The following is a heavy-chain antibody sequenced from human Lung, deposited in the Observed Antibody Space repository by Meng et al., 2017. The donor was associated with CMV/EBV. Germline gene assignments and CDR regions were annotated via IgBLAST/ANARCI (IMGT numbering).Heavy chain of an antibody. V-gene: IGHV1-18*01. J-gene: IGHJ6*02. CDR1: GYTFTSYG. CDR3: ARDSYGMDV. Sequence: AXVXVSCKASGYTFTSYGISWVRQAPGQGLEWMGWISAYNGNTNYAQKLQGRVTMTTDTSTSTAYMELNSLRAEDTAVYYCARDSYGMDVWGQGTTVTVSS. CDR2: ISAYNGNT.